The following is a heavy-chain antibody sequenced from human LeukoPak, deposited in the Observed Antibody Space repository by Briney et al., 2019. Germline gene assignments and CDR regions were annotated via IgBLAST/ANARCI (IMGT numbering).Heavy chain of an antibody. CDR3: ARGARWLQRHFDY. CDR1: GGSFSGYY. J-gene: IGHJ4*02. Sequence: SKTLSLTCAVYGGSFSGYYWSWNRQPPGKGLEWIGEINHSGSTNYNPSLKSRVTISVDTSKNQFSLKLSSVTAADTAVYYCARGARWLQRHFDYWGQGTLVTVSS. D-gene: IGHD5-24*01. V-gene: IGHV4-34*01. CDR2: INHSGST.